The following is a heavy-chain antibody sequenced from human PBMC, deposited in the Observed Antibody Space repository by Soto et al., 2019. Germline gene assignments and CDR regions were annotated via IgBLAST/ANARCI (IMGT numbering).Heavy chain of an antibody. Sequence: QVQLVQSGAEVKKPGSSVKVSCKASGGTFSSYTISWVRQAPGQGLEWMGRIIPILGIANYAQKFQGRVTITADKATSTGYMELSSLRSENTAVYYCARDHISSGWFDWGQGTLVTVSS. CDR1: GGTFSSYT. CDR2: IIPILGIA. D-gene: IGHD6-19*01. V-gene: IGHV1-69*08. J-gene: IGHJ4*02. CDR3: ARDHISSGWFD.